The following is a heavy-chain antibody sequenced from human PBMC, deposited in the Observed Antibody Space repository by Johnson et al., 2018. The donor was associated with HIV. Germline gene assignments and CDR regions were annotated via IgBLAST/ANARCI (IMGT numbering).Heavy chain of an antibody. Sequence: VQLVESGGGVVQPGRSLRLSCVASGFTFSSYGMHWVRQAPGKGLEWVSAIGTAGNTYYPGSVKGRFTISRENAKHSLYLQMNSLRAGDTAVYYCARVSSGWAFDILGQGTMVTVSS. CDR2: IGTAGNT. J-gene: IGHJ3*02. V-gene: IGHV3-13*01. D-gene: IGHD3-22*01. CDR3: ARVSSGWAFDI. CDR1: GFTFSSYG.